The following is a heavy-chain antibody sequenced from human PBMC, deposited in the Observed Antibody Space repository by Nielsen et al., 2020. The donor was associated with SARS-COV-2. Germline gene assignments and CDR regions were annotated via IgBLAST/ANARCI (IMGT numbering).Heavy chain of an antibody. D-gene: IGHD2-15*01. CDR2: IYYSGST. CDR1: GGSISSGGYY. CDR3: ARGGIVVVVAATPLFDY. V-gene: IGHV4-31*03. J-gene: IGHJ4*02. Sequence: SETLSLTCTVSGGSISSGGYYWSWISQHPGKGLEWIGYIYYSGSTYYNPSLKSRVTISVDTSKNQFSLKLSSVTAADTAVYYCARGGIVVVVAATPLFDYWGQGTLVTVSS.